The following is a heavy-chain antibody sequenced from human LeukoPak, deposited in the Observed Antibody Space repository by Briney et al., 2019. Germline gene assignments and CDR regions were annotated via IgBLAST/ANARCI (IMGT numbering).Heavy chain of an antibody. CDR3: AIVAFYDSGDY. V-gene: IGHV4-61*02. D-gene: IGHD3-10*01. Sequence: SETLSLTCTVSGGSISSGSYYWRWLRQPAGKGLEWIGRIYTSGSTNYNPSLKRRVTISVDTSKNQFSLKLSSVTAADTAVYYCAIVAFYDSGDYWGQGTLVTVSS. CDR2: IYTSGST. CDR1: GGSISSGSYY. J-gene: IGHJ4*02.